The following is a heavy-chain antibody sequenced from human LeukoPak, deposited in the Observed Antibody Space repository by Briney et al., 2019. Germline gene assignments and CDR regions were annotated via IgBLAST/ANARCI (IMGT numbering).Heavy chain of an antibody. V-gene: IGHV3-23*01. CDR1: GFTFSSYA. D-gene: IGHD3-22*01. J-gene: IGHJ4*02. CDR2: ISGSGGST. Sequence: GGSLRLSCAASGFTFSSYAMSWVRQAPGKGLEWVSAISGSGGSTYYADSVKGRFTTSRDNSKNTLYLQMNSLRAEDTAVYYCAKDMSSGYYRYYFDYWGQGTLVTVSS. CDR3: AKDMSSGYYRYYFDY.